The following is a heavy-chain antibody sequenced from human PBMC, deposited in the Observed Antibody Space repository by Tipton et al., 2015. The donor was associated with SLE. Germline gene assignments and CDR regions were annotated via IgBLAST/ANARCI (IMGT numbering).Heavy chain of an antibody. CDR3: ARAGGGDSNWFDP. D-gene: IGHD2-21*01. Sequence: TLSLTCTVSGGSISSSSYYWGWIRQPPGKGLEWIGYIYYSGNTYYNPSLKSRVTISVDTSKNQFSLKLSSVTAADTAVYYCARAGGGDSNWFDPWGQGTLVTVSS. CDR1: GGSISSSSYY. CDR2: IYYSGNT. V-gene: IGHV4-39*07. J-gene: IGHJ5*02.